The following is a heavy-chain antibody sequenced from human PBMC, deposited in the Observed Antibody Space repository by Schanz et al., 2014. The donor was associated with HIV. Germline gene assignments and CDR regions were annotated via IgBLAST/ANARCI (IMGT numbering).Heavy chain of an antibody. Sequence: QAQLVESGGGVVQPGGSLRLSCAASGFSSSNSVIHWVRQAPGKGLEWVAALFGSNEHYKESVKGRFTVSGDTSKNTVDLQMTSLRPEDAAVYYCAKDGSLDYDNSGYYATWGHGNLVTVSS. CDR3: AKDGSLDYDNSGYYAT. D-gene: IGHD3-22*01. CDR1: GFSSSNSV. J-gene: IGHJ4*01. V-gene: IGHV3-30*04. CDR2: LFGSNE.